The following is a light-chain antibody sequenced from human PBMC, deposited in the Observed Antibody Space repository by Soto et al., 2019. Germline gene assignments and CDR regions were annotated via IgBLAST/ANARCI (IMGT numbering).Light chain of an antibody. J-gene: IGKJ5*01. Sequence: DIQMTQSPSSLSASVGDRVTITCRASQSISSYLNWYQQKPGKAPKLLIYAASSLQSGVPSRFSGSGSGTDFTLTISNLQPGDFATYYCQQSYSTPITFGQGTRLEIK. CDR3: QQSYSTPIT. CDR1: QSISSY. CDR2: AAS. V-gene: IGKV1-39*01.